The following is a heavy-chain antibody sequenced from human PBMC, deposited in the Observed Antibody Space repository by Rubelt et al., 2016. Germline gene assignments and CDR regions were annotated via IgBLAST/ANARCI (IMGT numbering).Heavy chain of an antibody. CDR2: LFSGNT. Sequence: QLQLHESGPGLVRPSETLSLTCSVSGDSINTNNFYWGWIRQPPGKGLQWIGSLFSGNTYYNPSLKSRVTISLDTSKNQFSLKLSSRTAVDTAVYFCARVQRAGLLWDVWGHGTAVTVSS. D-gene: IGHD3-10*01. V-gene: IGHV4-39*07. CDR1: GDSINTNNFY. CDR3: ARVQRAGLLWDV. J-gene: IGHJ6*02.